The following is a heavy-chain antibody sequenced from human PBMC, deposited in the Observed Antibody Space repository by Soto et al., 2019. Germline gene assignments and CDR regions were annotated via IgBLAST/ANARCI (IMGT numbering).Heavy chain of an antibody. CDR1: GGTFSSYA. Sequence: QVQLVQSGAEVKKPGSSVKVSCKASGGTFSSYAISWVRQAPGQGLEWMGGIIPIFGTANYAQKFQGRVTITADESTSTAYMAQSSLGSEDTAVDYLARMVCGGDCYPNWFDPWGQGTLVPVSS. V-gene: IGHV1-69*12. D-gene: IGHD2-21*02. CDR2: IIPIFGTA. CDR3: ARMVCGGDCYPNWFDP. J-gene: IGHJ5*02.